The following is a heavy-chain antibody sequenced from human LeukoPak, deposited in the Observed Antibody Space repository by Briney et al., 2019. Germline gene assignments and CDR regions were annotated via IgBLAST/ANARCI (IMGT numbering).Heavy chain of an antibody. CDR1: GGSTSSYY. V-gene: IGHV4-59*01. J-gene: IGHJ4*02. CDR3: ARGFGDGYNYHFDY. D-gene: IGHD5-24*01. CDR2: IYYSGST. Sequence: SETLSLTCTVSGGSTSSYYWSWIRQPPGKGLEWIGYIYYSGSTNYNPSLKSRVTISVDTSKNQFSLKLSSVTAADTAVYYCARGFGDGYNYHFDYWGQGTLVTVSS.